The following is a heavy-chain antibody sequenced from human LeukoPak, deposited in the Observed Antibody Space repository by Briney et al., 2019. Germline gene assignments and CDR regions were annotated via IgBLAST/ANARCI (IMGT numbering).Heavy chain of an antibody. J-gene: IGHJ4*02. CDR1: GGSVSSGSYY. CDR3: ARLEAAMALGLVFDC. V-gene: IGHV4-61*01. Sequence: SETLSLTCTVSGGSVSSGSYYWSWIRQSPGKGLEWIGYIYHSGSTNYNPSLKSRVTISVDTSKNQFSLKLSSVTAADPAVYYCARLEAAMALGLVFDCWGQGILVTVSS. CDR2: IYHSGST. D-gene: IGHD5-18*01.